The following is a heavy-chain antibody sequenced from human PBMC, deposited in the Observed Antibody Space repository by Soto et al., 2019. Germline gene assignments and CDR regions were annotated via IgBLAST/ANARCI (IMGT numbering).Heavy chain of an antibody. CDR3: ANTGYSYGSFYYYYGMDV. CDR1: GFTFSSYA. V-gene: IGHV3-23*01. D-gene: IGHD5-18*01. CDR2: ISGSGGST. Sequence: PGGSLRLSCAASGFTFSSYAMSWVRQAPGKGLEWVSAISGSGGSTYYADSVKGRFTISRDNSKNTLYLQMNSLRAEDTAVYYCANTGYSYGSFYYYYGMDVWGQGTTVTVSS. J-gene: IGHJ6*02.